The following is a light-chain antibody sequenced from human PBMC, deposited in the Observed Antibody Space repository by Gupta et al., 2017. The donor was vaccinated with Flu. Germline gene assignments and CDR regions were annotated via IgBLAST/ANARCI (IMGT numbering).Light chain of an antibody. CDR1: QSVSSN. V-gene: IGKV3-15*01. CDR3: QQYNNWPPWT. J-gene: IGKJ1*01. CDR2: GAS. Sequence: EIVMTQSPATLSVFPGERATLSCRASQSVSSNLAWYQHKPGQAPRLLIYGASTRATGIPARFSGSGSGTEFTLTITSLQSEDFAVYYCQQYNNWPPWTFGQGTRVEIK.